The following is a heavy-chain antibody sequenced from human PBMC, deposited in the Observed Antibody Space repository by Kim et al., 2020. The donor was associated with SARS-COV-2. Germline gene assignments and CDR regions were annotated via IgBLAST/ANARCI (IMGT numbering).Heavy chain of an antibody. D-gene: IGHD5-12*01. Sequence: ASVKVSCKASGYTFTGYYMHWVRQDPGQGLEWMGWINPNSGGTNYAQKFQGRVTMTRDTSISTAYMELSRLRSDDTAVYYCARDLTGGYGPFDYWGQGTLVTVSS. CDR2: INPNSGGT. J-gene: IGHJ4*02. CDR3: ARDLTGGYGPFDY. CDR1: GYTFTGYY. V-gene: IGHV1-2*02.